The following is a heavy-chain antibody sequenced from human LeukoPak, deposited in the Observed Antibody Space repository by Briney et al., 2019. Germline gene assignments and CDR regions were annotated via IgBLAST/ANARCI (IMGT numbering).Heavy chain of an antibody. CDR2: ISSSSTTI. J-gene: IGHJ4*02. CDR1: GFTFSSYG. CDR3: ARAHFDYRLDY. V-gene: IGHV3-48*04. D-gene: IGHD4-11*01. Sequence: GGSLRLSCAASGFTFSSYGMHWVRQAPGKGLEWISYISSSSTTIYYADSVKGRITISRDNAKNSLYLQMNSLRVEDTAVYYCARAHFDYRLDYWGQGTLVTVSS.